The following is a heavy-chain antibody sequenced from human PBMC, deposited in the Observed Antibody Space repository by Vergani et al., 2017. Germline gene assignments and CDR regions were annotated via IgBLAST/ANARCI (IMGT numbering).Heavy chain of an antibody. CDR2: INHSGST. CDR3: ARGNRLVGFGEPRMGMDV. J-gene: IGHJ6*02. CDR1: GGSFSGYY. D-gene: IGHD3-10*01. Sequence: QVQLQQWGAGLLKPSETLSLTCAVYGGSFSGYYWSWIRQPPGKGREWIGEINHSGSTNYNPSLKNRVTISVDTSKNQFSLRLSSVTAADTAVYYCARGNRLVGFGEPRMGMDVWGQXP. V-gene: IGHV4-34*01.